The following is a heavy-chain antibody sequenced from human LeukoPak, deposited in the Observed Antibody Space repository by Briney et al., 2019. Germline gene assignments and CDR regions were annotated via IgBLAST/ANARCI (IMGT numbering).Heavy chain of an antibody. V-gene: IGHV3-48*04. J-gene: IGHJ4*02. CDR1: GFTFSSYG. Sequence: GGSLRLSCAASGFTFSSYGMSWVRQAPGKGLEWVSYISSSGSTIYYADSVKGRFTISRDNAKNSLYLQMNSLRAEDTAVYYCARAANDGYNTILDYWGQGTLVTVSS. D-gene: IGHD5-24*01. CDR3: ARAANDGYNTILDY. CDR2: ISSSGSTI.